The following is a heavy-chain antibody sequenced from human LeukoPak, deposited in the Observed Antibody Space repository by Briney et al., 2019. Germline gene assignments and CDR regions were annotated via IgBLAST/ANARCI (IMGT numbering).Heavy chain of an antibody. V-gene: IGHV3-7*05. CDR2: IKEDGSEK. J-gene: IGHJ4*02. D-gene: IGHD6-13*01. CDR3: FSATGKGDEL. Sequence: GGSLSLPCAACGFRFHNYWMHCVRQAPGKGLEWVAYIKEDGSEKYFVDSVKGRFTISRDNAKNSVYMQMNSLRAEDTAVYYCFSATGKGDELWAQGTLVTVSS. CDR1: GFRFHNYW.